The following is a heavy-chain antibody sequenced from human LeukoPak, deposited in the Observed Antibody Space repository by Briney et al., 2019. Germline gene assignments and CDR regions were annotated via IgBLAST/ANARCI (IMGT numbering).Heavy chain of an antibody. CDR3: ARVGATVTRFADY. J-gene: IGHJ4*02. CDR2: ISAHNGNT. Sequence: ASVKVSCKASSYTFSIFGITWVRQAPGQGLEWMGWISAHNGNTNYAQKLQGRVTMTTDTSTSTAYMELRSLTSDDTAVYYCARVGATVTRFADYWGQGTLVTVSS. D-gene: IGHD1-26*01. V-gene: IGHV1-18*01. CDR1: SYTFSIFG.